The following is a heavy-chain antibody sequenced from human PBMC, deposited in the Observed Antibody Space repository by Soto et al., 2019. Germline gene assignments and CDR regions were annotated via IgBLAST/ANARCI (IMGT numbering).Heavy chain of an antibody. CDR2: ISSSSSYI. Sequence: GGSLRLSCAASGFTFSSYSMNWVRQAPGKGLEWVSSISSSSSYIYYADSVKGRFTISRDNAKNSLYLQMNSLRAEDTAVYYCARDFNTADPFFDYWGQGTLVTVSS. J-gene: IGHJ4*02. V-gene: IGHV3-21*01. CDR3: ARDFNTADPFFDY. D-gene: IGHD2-2*01. CDR1: GFTFSSYS.